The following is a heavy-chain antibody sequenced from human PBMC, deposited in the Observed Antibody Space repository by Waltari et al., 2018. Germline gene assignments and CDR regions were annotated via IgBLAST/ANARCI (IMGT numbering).Heavy chain of an antibody. Sequence: EVQLVESGGGLVKPGGSLRLSCAASGFTFSSYSMNWVRQAPGKGREGGASISSSSSYIYYADSVKGRFTISRDNAKNSLYLQMNSLRAEDTAVYYCARDEGLSPINAFDIWGQGTMVTVSS. V-gene: IGHV3-21*01. D-gene: IGHD2-21*01. CDR1: GFTFSSYS. CDR2: ISSSSSYI. CDR3: ARDEGLSPINAFDI. J-gene: IGHJ3*02.